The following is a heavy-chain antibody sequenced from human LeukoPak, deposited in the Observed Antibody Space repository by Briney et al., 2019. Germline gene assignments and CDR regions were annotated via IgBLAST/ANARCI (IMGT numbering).Heavy chain of an antibody. CDR2: ISYDGSNK. CDR3: ARVSLRGRIAVAGPFDY. V-gene: IGHV3-30*04. D-gene: IGHD6-19*01. Sequence: GGSLRLSCAASGFTFSSYAMHWVRQAPGKGLEWGAVISYDGSNKYYADSVKGRFTISRDNSKNTLYLQMNSLRAEDTAVYYCARVSLRGRIAVAGPFDYWGQGTLVTVSS. CDR1: GFTFSSYA. J-gene: IGHJ4*02.